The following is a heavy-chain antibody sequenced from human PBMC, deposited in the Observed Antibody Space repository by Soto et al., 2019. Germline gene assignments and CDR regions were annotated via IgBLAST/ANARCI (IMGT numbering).Heavy chain of an antibody. V-gene: IGHV3-30-3*01. D-gene: IGHD2-15*01. J-gene: IGHJ4*02. Sequence: PXGSLGLSCAASGFTFSSYAMHWVRQAPGKGLEWVAVISYDGSNKYYADSVKGRFTISRDNSKNTLYLQMNSLRAEDTAVYYCARGVVAATLDLDYWGQGTLVTAPQ. CDR3: ARGVVAATLDLDY. CDR2: ISYDGSNK. CDR1: GFTFSSYA.